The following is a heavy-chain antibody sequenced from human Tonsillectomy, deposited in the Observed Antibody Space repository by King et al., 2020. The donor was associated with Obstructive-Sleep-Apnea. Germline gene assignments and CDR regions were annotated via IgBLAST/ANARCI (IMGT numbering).Heavy chain of an antibody. CDR1: GYNFTNFW. Sequence: VQLVESGAEIKKPGESLKISRKTSGYNFTNFWIAWVRQVPGRGLEWMGIIYPGDSDTRYSPSLQGQVTISADKSISTTYLQWSTLKASDTAVYYCARHKDSRSVAATGFYYGMDVWGQGTTVTVSS. J-gene: IGHJ6*02. CDR2: IYPGDSDT. CDR3: ARHKDSRSVAATGFYYGMDV. V-gene: IGHV5-51*01. D-gene: IGHD6-19*01.